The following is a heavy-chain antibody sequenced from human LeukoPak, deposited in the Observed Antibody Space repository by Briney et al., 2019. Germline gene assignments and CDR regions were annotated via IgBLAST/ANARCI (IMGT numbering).Heavy chain of an antibody. J-gene: IGHJ5*02. Sequence: RTGGSLRLSCAVSGSIFSKYWMTWVRQAPGKGLEWVSSISSSSSYIYYADSVKGRFTISRDNAKNSLYLQMNSLRAEDTAVYYCARDRPTQAATVGFDPWGQGTLVTVSS. V-gene: IGHV3-21*01. CDR3: ARDRPTQAATVGFDP. CDR2: ISSSSSYI. D-gene: IGHD4-23*01. CDR1: GSIFSKYW.